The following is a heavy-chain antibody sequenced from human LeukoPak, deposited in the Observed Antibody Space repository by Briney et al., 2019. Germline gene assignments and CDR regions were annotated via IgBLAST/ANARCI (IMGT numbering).Heavy chain of an antibody. CDR1: GGSFSGYY. CDR3: ARVRIVGATASSLDY. V-gene: IGHV4-34*01. Sequence: PSETLSLTCAVYGGSFSGYYWSWIRQPPGKGLEWIGEINHSGSTNYNPSLKSRVTISVDTSKNQFSLKLSSVTAADTAVYYCARVRIVGATASSLDYWGQGTLVTVSS. CDR2: INHSGST. D-gene: IGHD1-26*01. J-gene: IGHJ4*02.